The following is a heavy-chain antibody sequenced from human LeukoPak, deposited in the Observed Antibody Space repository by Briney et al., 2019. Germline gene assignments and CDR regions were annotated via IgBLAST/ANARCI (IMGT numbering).Heavy chain of an antibody. J-gene: IGHJ4*02. CDR1: GFTFSSYW. CDR3: ARDIGYYGSGSSDY. D-gene: IGHD3-10*01. Sequence: GGSLRLSCAASGFTFSSYWMRGGRQAPGKGGEGGANIKQDRSEKYSVDSVKGRFTISRDNAKNSLYLQMNSLRADDTAVYYCARDIGYYGSGSSDYWGQGTLVTVSS. CDR2: IKQDRSEK. V-gene: IGHV3-7*01.